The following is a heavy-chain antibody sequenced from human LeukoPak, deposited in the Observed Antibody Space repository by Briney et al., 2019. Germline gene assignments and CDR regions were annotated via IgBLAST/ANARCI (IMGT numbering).Heavy chain of an antibody. CDR1: GFTFSSSA. Sequence: GGFLRLSCAASGFTFSSSAMSWVRQVPGKGLEWVAVIWYDGSNKYYADSVKGRFTISRDNSKNTLYLQMNSLRAEDTAVYYCATPGIAVAGKLGPLDYWGQGTLVTVSS. V-gene: IGHV3-33*08. CDR2: IWYDGSNK. CDR3: ATPGIAVAGKLGPLDY. D-gene: IGHD6-19*01. J-gene: IGHJ4*02.